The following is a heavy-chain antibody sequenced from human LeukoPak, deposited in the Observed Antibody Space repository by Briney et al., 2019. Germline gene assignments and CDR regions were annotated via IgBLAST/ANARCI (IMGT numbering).Heavy chain of an antibody. CDR2: IYYSGRS. D-gene: IGHD3-22*01. Sequence: PSETLSLTCTVSGGSISSGGYYWSWIRQHPGKGLEWVGYIYYSGRSYYNPSLESRITISVDTSKNQFSLKLRSVTAADTAVYYCAKTYYDSSGYHFDNWGQGTLVTVSS. CDR1: GGSISSGGYY. J-gene: IGHJ4*02. V-gene: IGHV4-30-4*08. CDR3: AKTYYDSSGYHFDN.